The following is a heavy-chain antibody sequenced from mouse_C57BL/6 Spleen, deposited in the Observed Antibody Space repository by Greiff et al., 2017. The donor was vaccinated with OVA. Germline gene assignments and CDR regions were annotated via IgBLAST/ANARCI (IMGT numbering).Heavy chain of an antibody. Sequence: EVQGVESEGGLAQPGSSMKLSCTASGFTFSDYYMAWVRQVPEKGLEWVANINYDGSSTYYLDSLKSRFIISRDNAKNILYLQMSSLKSEDTATYYCARCGNWDWYFDVWGTGTTVTVSS. J-gene: IGHJ1*03. CDR2: INYDGSST. D-gene: IGHD4-1*01. CDR3: ARCGNWDWYFDV. CDR1: GFTFSDYY. V-gene: IGHV5-16*01.